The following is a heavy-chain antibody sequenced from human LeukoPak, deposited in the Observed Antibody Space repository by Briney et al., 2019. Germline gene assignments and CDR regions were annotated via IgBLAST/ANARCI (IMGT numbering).Heavy chain of an antibody. V-gene: IGHV4-34*01. J-gene: IGHJ4*02. Sequence: SETLSLTCAVYGGSFSGYYWSWIRQPPGKGLEWIGEINHSGSTNYNPSLKSRVTISVDTSKNQFPLKLSSVTAADTAVYYCAKDRGSSWFDYWGQGTLVTVSS. CDR1: GGSFSGYY. CDR2: INHSGST. D-gene: IGHD6-13*01. CDR3: AKDRGSSWFDY.